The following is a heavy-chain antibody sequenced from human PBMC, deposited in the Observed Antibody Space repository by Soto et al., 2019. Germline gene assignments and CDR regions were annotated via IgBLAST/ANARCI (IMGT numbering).Heavy chain of an antibody. D-gene: IGHD3-16*01. CDR1: GFSFSGYW. Sequence: EVQLVESGGGLVQPGGSLRLSCAASGFSFSGYWMSWVRHVPGKGPEWVANINDVGNEKHYVDSVRGRFTISRDNAKNSLYLQMNSLRVEYTAVYYCTSDAAGSVWYFWGQGTLVIVSS. CDR2: INDVGNEK. CDR3: TSDAAGSVWYF. J-gene: IGHJ4*02. V-gene: IGHV3-7*05.